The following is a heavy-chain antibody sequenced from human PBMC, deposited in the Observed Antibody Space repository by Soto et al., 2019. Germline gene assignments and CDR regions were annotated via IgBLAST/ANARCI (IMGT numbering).Heavy chain of an antibody. CDR3: ARGRLVHYGYYYYGMDV. CDR2: IYYSGST. D-gene: IGHD3-10*01. Sequence: QLQLQESGPGLVKPSETLSLTCTVSGGSISSSSYYWGWIRQPPGKGLEWIGSIYYSGSTYYNPSLKSRVTISVDTSKNQFSLKLSSVTAADTAVYYCARGRLVHYGYYYYGMDVWGQGTTVTVSS. CDR1: GGSISSSSYY. V-gene: IGHV4-39*07. J-gene: IGHJ6*02.